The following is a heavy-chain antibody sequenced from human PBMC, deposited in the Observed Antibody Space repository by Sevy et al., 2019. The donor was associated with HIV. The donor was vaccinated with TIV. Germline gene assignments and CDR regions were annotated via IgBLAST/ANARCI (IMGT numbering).Heavy chain of an antibody. Sequence: ASVKVSCKASGYTFTGYYIHWVRQAPGQGLEWMGWINPNTGGTNYAQKFQGRVTMTRDTSTSSAYMELSSLGSDDTALFFCARGPKGPYPIDYWGQGTLVTVSS. J-gene: IGHJ4*02. CDR3: ARGPKGPYPIDY. CDR2: INPNTGGT. CDR1: GYTFTGYY. V-gene: IGHV1-2*02. D-gene: IGHD2-2*01.